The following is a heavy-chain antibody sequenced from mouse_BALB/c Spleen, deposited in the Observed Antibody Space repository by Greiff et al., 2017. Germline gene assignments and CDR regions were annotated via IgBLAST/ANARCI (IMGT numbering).Heavy chain of an antibody. D-gene: IGHD2-3*01. V-gene: IGHV1S126*01. Sequence: VQLVESGPQLVRPGASVKISCKASGYSFTSYWMHWVKQRPGQGLEWIGMIDPSDSETRLNQKFKDKATLTVDKSSSTAYMQLSSPTSEDSAVYYCARSGYDGYYPFAYWGQGTLVTVSA. CDR1: GYSFTSYW. CDR3: ARSGYDGYYPFAY. CDR2: IDPSDSET. J-gene: IGHJ3*01.